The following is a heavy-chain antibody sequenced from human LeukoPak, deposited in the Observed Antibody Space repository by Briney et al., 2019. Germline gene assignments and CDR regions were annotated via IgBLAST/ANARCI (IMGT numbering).Heavy chain of an antibody. CDR1: GGSISSYY. Sequence: TPSETLSLTCTVSGGSISSYYWSWIRQPPGKGLEWIGYIYYSGSTNYNPSLKSRVTISVDTSKSRFSLKLSSVTAADTAVYYCARGSSSGYYWYFDLWGRGTLVTVSS. CDR3: ARGSSSGYYWYFDL. CDR2: IYYSGST. D-gene: IGHD6-19*01. J-gene: IGHJ2*01. V-gene: IGHV4-59*01.